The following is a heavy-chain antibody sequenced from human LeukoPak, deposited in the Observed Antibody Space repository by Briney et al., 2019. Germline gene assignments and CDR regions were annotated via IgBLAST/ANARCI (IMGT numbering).Heavy chain of an antibody. CDR2: ISSNGGST. Sequence: PGGSLRLSCSASGFTFSSYAMQWVRQAPGKGLEYVSAISSNGGSTYYADSVKGRFTISRDNSKNTLYLQMSSLRAEDTAVYYCVKRATGSYYTTYFDYWGQGTLVTVSS. CDR1: GFTFSSYA. V-gene: IGHV3-64D*06. CDR3: VKRATGSYYTTYFDY. J-gene: IGHJ4*02. D-gene: IGHD3-10*01.